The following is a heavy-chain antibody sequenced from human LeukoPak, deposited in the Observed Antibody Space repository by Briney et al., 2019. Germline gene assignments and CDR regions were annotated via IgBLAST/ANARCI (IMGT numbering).Heavy chain of an antibody. CDR2: ITSSSTYI. CDR1: GFTFSTYN. D-gene: IGHD1-26*01. CDR3: ARDPYSGGYGDYYYYYMDL. Sequence: GGSLRLSCAASGFTFSTYNMNWVRQAPGKGLEWVSSITSSSTYIYYADSVKGRFTISRDNAKNSLYLQINSLRADDTAVYYCARDPYSGGYGDYYYYYMDLWGQGTTVTISS. J-gene: IGHJ6*03. V-gene: IGHV3-21*01.